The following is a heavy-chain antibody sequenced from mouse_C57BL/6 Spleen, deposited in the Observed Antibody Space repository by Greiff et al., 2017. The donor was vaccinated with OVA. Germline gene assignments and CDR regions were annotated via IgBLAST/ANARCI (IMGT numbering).Heavy chain of an antibody. CDR3: SRHGAGDCGYYSYALDY. CDR2: FYPGSGSI. J-gene: IGHJ4*01. D-gene: IGHD2-3*01. CDR1: GYTFTEYT. Sequence: QVQLQQSGAELVKPGASVKLSCKASGYTFTEYTIHWVKQRSGQGLEWIGWFYPGSGSIKYNEKFKDKATLTADKSSSTVYMELSRLTSEYSAVYFCSRHGAGDCGYYSYALDYWGQGTSVTVSS. V-gene: IGHV1-62-2*01.